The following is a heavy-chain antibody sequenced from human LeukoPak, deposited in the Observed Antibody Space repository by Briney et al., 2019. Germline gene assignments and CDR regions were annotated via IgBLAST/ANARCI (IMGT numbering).Heavy chain of an antibody. CDR3: ARDPASKVAYYYDSSGYFDY. CDR2: ISYDGSNK. CDR1: GFTFSSYG. Sequence: GGSLRLSCAASGFTFSSYGMHWVRQAPGKGLEWVALISYDGSNKYYADSVKGRFTISRDNSKNTLYLQMNSLRAEDTAVYYCARDPASKVAYYYDSSGYFDYWGQGTLVTVSS. J-gene: IGHJ4*02. D-gene: IGHD3-22*01. V-gene: IGHV3-30*03.